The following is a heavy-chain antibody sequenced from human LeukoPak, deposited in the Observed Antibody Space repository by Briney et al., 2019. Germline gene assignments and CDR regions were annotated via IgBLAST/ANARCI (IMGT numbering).Heavy chain of an antibody. CDR3: ARESYYDSSGYYYFDY. CDR1: GFTFSSYS. Sequence: GGSLRLSCAASGFTFSSYSMNWVRHAPGKGLEWVSYISSSSSTIYYADSVKGRFTISRDNAKNSLYLQMNSLRAEDTAVYYCARESYYDSSGYYYFDYWGQGTLVTVSS. D-gene: IGHD3-22*01. V-gene: IGHV3-48*04. CDR2: ISSSSSTI. J-gene: IGHJ4*02.